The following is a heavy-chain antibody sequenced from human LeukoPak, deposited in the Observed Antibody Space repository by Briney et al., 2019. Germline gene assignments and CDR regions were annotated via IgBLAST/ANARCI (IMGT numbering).Heavy chain of an antibody. CDR1: GASLSSYY. J-gene: IGHJ3*02. CDR3: ARGYYDNSGCSNAFDI. Sequence: SETLSLTRIVSGASLSSYYWDWLRQSPGKGLERIGYISDTGKTDSSPSLKSRVRISLDMSKKQFCLSLRSVTAADSPIYYCARGYYDNSGCSNAFDIWGEGTMVTVSS. CDR2: ISDTGKT. D-gene: IGHD3-22*01. V-gene: IGHV4-59*01.